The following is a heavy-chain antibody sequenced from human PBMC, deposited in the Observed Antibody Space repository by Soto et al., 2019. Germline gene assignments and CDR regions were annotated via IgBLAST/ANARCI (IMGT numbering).Heavy chain of an antibody. CDR2: ISVSGGST. CDR1: GFTFSSYA. Sequence: VQLLESGGGLVQPGGSLRLSCAASGFTFSSYAMSWVRQAPGKGLAWVSGISVSGGSTYYADSVKGRFTISRDNSKTTLYLQMNSLRAEHTAVYYCASNTRYDPPDYWCQGTRVTVSS. V-gene: IGHV3-23*01. J-gene: IGHJ4*02. CDR3: ASNTRYDPPDY. D-gene: IGHD3-16*01.